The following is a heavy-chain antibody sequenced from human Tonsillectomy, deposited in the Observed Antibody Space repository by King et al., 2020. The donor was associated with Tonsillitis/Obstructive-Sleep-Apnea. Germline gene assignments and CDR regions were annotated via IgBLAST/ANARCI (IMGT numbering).Heavy chain of an antibody. Sequence: VQLQESGPGLVKPSETLSLTCTVSGGSISSYYWSWIRQPPGKGLEWIGYIYYSGSTNYNPSLKSRVTISVDTSKNQFSLKLSSVTAADTAVYYCARDLGYSDYDNDDAFDIWGQGTMVTVSS. J-gene: IGHJ3*02. CDR2: IYYSGST. CDR1: GGSISSYY. V-gene: IGHV4-59*01. D-gene: IGHD5-12*01. CDR3: ARDLGYSDYDNDDAFDI.